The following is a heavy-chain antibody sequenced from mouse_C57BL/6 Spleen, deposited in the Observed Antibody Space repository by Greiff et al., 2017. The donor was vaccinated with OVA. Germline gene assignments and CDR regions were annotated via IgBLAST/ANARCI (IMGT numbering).Heavy chain of an antibody. Sequence: QVQLKESGAELMKPGASVKLSCKATGYTFTGYWIEWVKQRPGHGLEWIGEILPGSGSTYYNEKFKGKATFTADTSSNTAYMQLNSLTTEYSAFYYCARGDYGSSYLYYFDYWGQGTTLTVSS. J-gene: IGHJ2*01. CDR1: GYTFTGYW. CDR3: ARGDYGSSYLYYFDY. V-gene: IGHV1-9*01. CDR2: ILPGSGST. D-gene: IGHD1-1*01.